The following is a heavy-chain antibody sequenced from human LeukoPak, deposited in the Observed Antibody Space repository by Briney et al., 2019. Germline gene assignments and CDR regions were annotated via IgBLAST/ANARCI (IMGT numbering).Heavy chain of an antibody. V-gene: IGHV1-2*02. Sequence: ASVKVSCKASGNTFTGYYIHWVRQAPGQGLEWMGWINPKSGGTNYAQKFQGRVTMTRDTSISTAYMELSRLRSDDTAVYYCARESNWYSSSSGADYWGQGTLVTVSS. CDR2: INPKSGGT. CDR1: GNTFTGYY. CDR3: ARESNWYSSSSGADY. J-gene: IGHJ4*02. D-gene: IGHD6-6*01.